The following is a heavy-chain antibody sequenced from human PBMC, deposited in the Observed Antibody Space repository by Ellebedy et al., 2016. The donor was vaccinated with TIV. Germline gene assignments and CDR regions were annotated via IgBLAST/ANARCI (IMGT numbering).Heavy chain of an antibody. J-gene: IGHJ6*03. V-gene: IGHV4-34*01. Sequence: MPSETLSLTCAVYGGSFSGYFWSWLRQPPGKGLEWIGEINQSGSTTYNPSLKSRLTMSADTSKNQFSLKLSSVTAADTAMYYCARQHDPKYNNYMDVWGKGTTVTVSS. CDR1: GGSFSGYF. CDR3: ARQHDPKYNNYMDV. CDR2: INQSGST.